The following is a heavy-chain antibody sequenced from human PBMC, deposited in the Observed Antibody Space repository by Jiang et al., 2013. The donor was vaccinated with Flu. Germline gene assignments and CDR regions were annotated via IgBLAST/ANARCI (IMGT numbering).Heavy chain of an antibody. CDR2: ISFDGSSK. CDR1: FTNYG. J-gene: IGHJ4*02. V-gene: IGHV3-30*18. CDR3: AKDVKYYYDTSGYYYSPPVDS. D-gene: IGHD3-22*01. Sequence: FTNYGMHWVRQAPGSGLEWVTVISFDGSSKYYAESVKGRFTISRDNSNNTLYLQMNSLRAEDTAVYYCAKDVKYYYDTSGYYYSPPVDSWGQGTLVTVSS.